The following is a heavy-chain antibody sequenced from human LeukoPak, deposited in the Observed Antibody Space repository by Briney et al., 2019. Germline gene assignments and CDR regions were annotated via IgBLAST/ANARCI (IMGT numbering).Heavy chain of an antibody. Sequence: GGSLRLSCAASGFTFSSYAMSWVRQAPGKGLEWVSGITASGTGTHYADSVKGRFTVSRDNSRNTLFLQMNSLRPEDTAVYYCARVYGSEIDYWGQGTLVTVSS. J-gene: IGHJ4*02. CDR1: GFTFSSYA. CDR2: ITASGTGT. V-gene: IGHV3-23*01. D-gene: IGHD3-10*01. CDR3: ARVYGSEIDY.